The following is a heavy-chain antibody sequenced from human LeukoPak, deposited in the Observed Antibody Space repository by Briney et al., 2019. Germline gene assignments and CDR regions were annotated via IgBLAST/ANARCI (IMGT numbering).Heavy chain of an antibody. CDR2: IIPIFGTA. Sequence: SVKVSCKASGGTFSSYAISWVRQAPGQGLEWMGGIIPIFGTANYAQKFQGRVTITADESTSTAYMELSSLRSEDTAVYYCASSRRGSSIAARYNWFDPWGQGTLVTVSS. D-gene: IGHD6-6*01. CDR3: ASSRRGSSIAARYNWFDP. J-gene: IGHJ5*02. CDR1: GGTFSSYA. V-gene: IGHV1-69*13.